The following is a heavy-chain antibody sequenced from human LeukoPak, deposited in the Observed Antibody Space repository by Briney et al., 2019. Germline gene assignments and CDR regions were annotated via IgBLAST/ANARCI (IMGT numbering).Heavy chain of an antibody. CDR1: GGSFSGYY. CDR2: INHSGST. Sequence: SETLSLTCAVYGGSFSGYYWSWIRQPPGKGLEWIGEINHSGSTNYNPSLKSRVTISVDTSKNQFSLKLSSVTAADTAVYYCARGTTIFGVVPLNWFDPWGQGTLVTVSS. J-gene: IGHJ5*02. CDR3: ARGTTIFGVVPLNWFDP. D-gene: IGHD3-3*01. V-gene: IGHV4-34*01.